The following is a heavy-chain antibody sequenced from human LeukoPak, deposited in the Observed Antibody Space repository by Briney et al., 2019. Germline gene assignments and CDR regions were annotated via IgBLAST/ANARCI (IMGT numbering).Heavy chain of an antibody. CDR1: GFTFSDYW. V-gene: IGHV3-74*01. J-gene: IGHJ4*02. D-gene: IGHD3-22*01. CDR3: ASNYYDKYDF. CDR2: TNSDGSST. Sequence: PGGSLRLSCAASGFTFSDYWMHWVRQAPGKGLVWVSRTNSDGSSTSYADSVKGRVTVSRDNAKNTGYLQMSSLRAEDTAVYYCASNYYDKYDFWGQGTLVTVSS.